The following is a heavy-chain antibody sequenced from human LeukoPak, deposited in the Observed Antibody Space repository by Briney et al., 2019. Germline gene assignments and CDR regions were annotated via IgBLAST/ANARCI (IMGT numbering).Heavy chain of an antibody. D-gene: IGHD5-12*01. V-gene: IGHV3-9*01. CDR2: ISWNSGSI. J-gene: IGHJ4*02. Sequence: PGRSLRLSCAASGFTFDDYAMHWVRQAPGKGLEWVSGISWNSGSIGYADSVKGRFTISRDNAKNSLYLQMNSLRTEDTALYYCARVTVATIPHYFDYWGQGTLVTVSP. CDR1: GFTFDDYA. CDR3: ARVTVATIPHYFDY.